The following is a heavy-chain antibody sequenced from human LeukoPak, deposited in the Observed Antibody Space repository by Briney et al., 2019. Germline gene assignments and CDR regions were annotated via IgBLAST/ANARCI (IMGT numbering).Heavy chain of an antibody. CDR1: GYTFTGYY. Sequence: GASVKVSCKASGYTFTGYYMHWVRQAPGQGLEWMGIINPSGGSTSYAQKFQGTVTMTRDMSTSTVYTERSSARTEDTAVYYCARGPRYCTNGVCYERLPFDYWGQGTLVTVSS. CDR2: INPSGGST. D-gene: IGHD2-8*01. CDR3: ARGPRYCTNGVCYERLPFDY. V-gene: IGHV1-46*01. J-gene: IGHJ4*02.